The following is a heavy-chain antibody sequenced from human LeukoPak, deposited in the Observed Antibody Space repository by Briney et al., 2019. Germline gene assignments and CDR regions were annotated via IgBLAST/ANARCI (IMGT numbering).Heavy chain of an antibody. CDR2: IDWDDNK. V-gene: IGHV2-70*20. CDR1: GFSLPTSGMS. J-gene: IGHJ4*02. Sequence: SGPTLVKPTETLTLTCTFSGFSLPTSGMSVSWVRQPPGKALEWLSLIDWDDNKYYSTSLKTRLTISKDTSKNQVVLTMTNVDPVDTATYYCARIRSRGAYYYDISGYYHFDYWGQETLVTVSS. D-gene: IGHD3-22*01. CDR3: ARIRSRGAYYYDISGYYHFDY.